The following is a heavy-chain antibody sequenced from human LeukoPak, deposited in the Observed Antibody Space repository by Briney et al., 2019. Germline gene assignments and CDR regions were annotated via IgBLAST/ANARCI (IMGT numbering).Heavy chain of an antibody. J-gene: IGHJ5*02. CDR3: AATDSSFLNWFDP. CDR2: IYYSGST. Sequence: PSQTLSLTCTVSGGSISTGDYYWSWIRQHPGKGLEWIGYIYYSGSTYYNPSLKSRLTISLDTSKNQFSLKLSSVTAADTAVYYCAATDSSFLNWFDPWGQGTLVTVSS. V-gene: IGHV4-31*03. CDR1: GGSISTGDYY. D-gene: IGHD6-13*01.